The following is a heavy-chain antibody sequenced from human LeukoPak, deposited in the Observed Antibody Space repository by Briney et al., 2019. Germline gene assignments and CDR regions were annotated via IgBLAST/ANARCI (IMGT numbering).Heavy chain of an antibody. J-gene: IGHJ3*02. CDR3: ASRTWLVHWEDAFDI. V-gene: IGHV4-59*08. D-gene: IGHD6-19*01. Sequence: PSETLSLTCTVSGGSISSYYWSWIRQPPGKGLEWSGYIYSSGSTKNNPSLKSPVTISVDTSKNQFSLKLSSVTAADTAVYYCASRTWLVHWEDAFDIWGQGTMVTVSS. CDR1: GGSISSYY. CDR2: IYSSGST.